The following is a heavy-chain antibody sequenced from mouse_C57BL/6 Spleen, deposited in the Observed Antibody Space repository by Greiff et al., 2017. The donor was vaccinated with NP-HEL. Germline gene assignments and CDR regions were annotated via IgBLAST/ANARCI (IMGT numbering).Heavy chain of an antibody. V-gene: IGHV5-4*01. CDR1: GFTFSSYA. CDR2: ISDGGSYT. Sequence: EVQVVESGGGLVKPGGSLKLSCAASGFTFSSYAMSWVRQTPEKRLEWVATISDGGSYTYYPDNVKGRFTISRDNAKNNLYLQMSHLKSEDTAMYYCARDLDDYFDYWGQGTTLTVSS. J-gene: IGHJ2*01. CDR3: ARDLDDYFDY.